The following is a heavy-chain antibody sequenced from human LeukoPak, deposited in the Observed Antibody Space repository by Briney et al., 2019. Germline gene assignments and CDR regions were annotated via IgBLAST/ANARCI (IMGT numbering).Heavy chain of an antibody. CDR2: IYSGGST. CDR1: GFTVSSKY. D-gene: IGHD3-22*01. CDR3: AKDQDPNYYDSNGYYFGAFDI. J-gene: IGHJ3*02. V-gene: IGHV3-53*01. Sequence: GGSLRLSCAASGFTVSSKYMSWVRQAPGKGLEWVSVIYSGGSTYYADSVKGRFSISRDDSKNTLYLQVNGLRAEDTAVYYCAKDQDPNYYDSNGYYFGAFDIWGQGTMVTVSS.